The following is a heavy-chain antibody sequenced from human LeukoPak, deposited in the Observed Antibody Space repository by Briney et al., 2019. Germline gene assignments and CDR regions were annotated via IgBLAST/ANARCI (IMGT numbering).Heavy chain of an antibody. CDR2: INPNNGGT. J-gene: IGHJ4*02. CDR1: GYTFTGYY. Sequence: ASVKVSCKASGYTFTGYYMHWVRQAPGQGLEWMGWINPNNGGTNYAQKFQGRVTMTRDTSISTAYMELSRLRSDDTAVYYCAREGDPYIVVVPAATGHWGQGTLVTVSS. V-gene: IGHV1-2*02. CDR3: AREGDPYIVVVPAATGH. D-gene: IGHD2-2*01.